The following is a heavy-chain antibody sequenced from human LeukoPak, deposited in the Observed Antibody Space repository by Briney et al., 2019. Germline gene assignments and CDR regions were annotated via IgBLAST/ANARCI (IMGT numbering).Heavy chain of an antibody. Sequence: QAGGSLRLSCAASGFTFSSYAMHWVRQAPGKGLEWVAVISYDGSNKYYADSVKGRFTISRDNSKNTLYLQMNSLRAEDTAVYYCARVGSGWYDGHDDAFDIWGQGTMVTVSS. CDR1: GFTFSSYA. CDR2: ISYDGSNK. V-gene: IGHV3-30-3*01. D-gene: IGHD6-19*01. J-gene: IGHJ3*02. CDR3: ARVGSGWYDGHDDAFDI.